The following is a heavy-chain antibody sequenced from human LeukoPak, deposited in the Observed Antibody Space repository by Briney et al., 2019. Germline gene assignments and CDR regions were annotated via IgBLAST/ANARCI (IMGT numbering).Heavy chain of an antibody. D-gene: IGHD2-21*02. J-gene: IGHJ4*02. V-gene: IGHV3-30*02. CDR1: GFTFSSDG. Sequence: GGSLRLSCAASGFTFSSDGMHWVRQAPGKGLEWVTFIRYDGSNKYYADSVKGRFTISRDNCKNTLYLQMNSLRAEDTAVYYCANLNHCGGDCYPLGGSWAPPDYWGQGTLVTVSS. CDR2: IRYDGSNK. CDR3: ANLNHCGGDCYPLGGSWAPPDY.